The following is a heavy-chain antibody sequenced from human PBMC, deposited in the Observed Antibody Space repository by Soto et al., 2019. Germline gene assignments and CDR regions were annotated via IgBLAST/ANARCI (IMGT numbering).Heavy chain of an antibody. CDR1: GFAFSTYG. J-gene: IGHJ5*02. V-gene: IGHV3-30*18. Sequence: QVLLVESGGGVVQPGRSLTISCVGSGFAFSTYGMHWVRQAPAKGLEWVALISYDGTDKYYADSVKGRFSISRDNSKQTLSLQMDSLRPEDTAVYYCAKDFGAWSDSWGQGTLVNVSS. D-gene: IGHD6-19*01. CDR2: ISYDGTDK. CDR3: AKDFGAWSDS.